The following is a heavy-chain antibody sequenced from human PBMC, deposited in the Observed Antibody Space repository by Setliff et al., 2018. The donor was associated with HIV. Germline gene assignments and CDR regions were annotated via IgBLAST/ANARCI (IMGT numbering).Heavy chain of an antibody. CDR1: GGSINSGCYS. V-gene: IGHV4-31*03. J-gene: IGHJ6*03. CDR3: ARGIRDSCEGSPYYSYCYMDV. D-gene: IGHD3-9*01. CDR2: VFYTGAT. Sequence: TLSLPCTVSGGSINSGCYSWTWVRHVQGKGLEWIGFVFYTGATYSSPSLKSRITMSVDTSRNQFSLKVNSVTAADTAVYYCARGIRDSCEGSPYYSYCYMDVWGTGTTVTVSS.